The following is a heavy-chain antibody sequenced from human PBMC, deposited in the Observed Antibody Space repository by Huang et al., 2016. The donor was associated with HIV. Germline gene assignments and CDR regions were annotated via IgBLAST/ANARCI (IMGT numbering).Heavy chain of an antibody. Sequence: GGGLVRPGGSLRLSCVASGFTFSDFAMNWVRQAPGKGLQWVSGISGYTGSTFYADSVKGRFTISRDNSKNTMYLQMHNLRGEETAVYYCAKDGRSDILTGYYDFWGQGTLVSVSS. CDR2: ISGYTGST. D-gene: IGHD3-9*01. J-gene: IGHJ4*02. CDR3: AKDGRSDILTGYYDF. CDR1: GFTFSDFA. V-gene: IGHV3-23*01.